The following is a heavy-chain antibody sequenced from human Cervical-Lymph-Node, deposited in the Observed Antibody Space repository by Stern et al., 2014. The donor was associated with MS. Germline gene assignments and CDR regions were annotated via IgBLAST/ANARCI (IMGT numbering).Heavy chain of an antibody. J-gene: IGHJ4*02. CDR1: GFSFSSYA. D-gene: IGHD5-18*01. CDR3: AKEPDGSTSMYVDY. CDR2: ISTSGDDT. V-gene: IGHV3-23*04. Sequence: EVQLVQSGGGLVQPGGSLRLSCAASGFSFSSYAMSWVRQAPGKGLEWVSTISTSGDDTYYADSVKGRFTISRDNSKNTLSLQMNSLTAEDTALYYCAKEPDGSTSMYVDYWGQGTLVTVSS.